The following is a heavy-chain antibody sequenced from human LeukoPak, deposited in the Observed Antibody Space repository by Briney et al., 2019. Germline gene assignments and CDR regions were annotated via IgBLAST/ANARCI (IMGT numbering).Heavy chain of an antibody. CDR1: GGSISSGSYY. Sequence: PSQTLSLTCTVSGGSISSGSYYWSWIRQPAGKGLEWIGRIYTSGSTNYNPSLKSRLTISVDTSKNQFSLKLSSVTAADTAVYYCAKDEGPSPYYFDYWGQGTLVTVSS. D-gene: IGHD6-6*01. J-gene: IGHJ4*02. V-gene: IGHV4-61*02. CDR2: IYTSGST. CDR3: AKDEGPSPYYFDY.